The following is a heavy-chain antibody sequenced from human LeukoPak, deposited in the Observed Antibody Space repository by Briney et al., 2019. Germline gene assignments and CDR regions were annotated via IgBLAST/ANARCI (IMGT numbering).Heavy chain of an antibody. CDR1: GYSVSSGYY. Sequence: SETLSLTCAVSGYSVSSGYYWGWIRQPPGKGLEWIGSIYHSGSTYYNPSLKSRVTISVDTSKNQFSLKLSSVTAADTALYYCARCTRGVYTNWFDPWGQGTLVTVSS. V-gene: IGHV4-38-2*01. D-gene: IGHD1-14*01. CDR3: ARCTRGVYTNWFDP. J-gene: IGHJ5*02. CDR2: IYHSGST.